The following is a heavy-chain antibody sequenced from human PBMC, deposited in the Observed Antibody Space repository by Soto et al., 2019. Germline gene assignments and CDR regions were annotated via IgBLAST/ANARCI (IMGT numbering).Heavy chain of an antibody. V-gene: IGHV5-10-1*01. Sequence: GESLKISCKTSGYTFISYWVSWVRQMPGKGLEWMVMIDPRDSQTNYSPSFQGQVTISVDTSIRTAYLQWSSLKASDTAIYYCARSLPAYLQGWFHXWGQGTLVTVSX. CDR1: GYTFISYW. J-gene: IGHJ5*01. CDR2: IDPRDSQT. CDR3: ARSLPAYLQGWFHX. D-gene: IGHD3-16*01.